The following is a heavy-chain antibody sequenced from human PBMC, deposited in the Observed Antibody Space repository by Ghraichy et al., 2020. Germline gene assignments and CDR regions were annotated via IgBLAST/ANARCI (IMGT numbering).Heavy chain of an antibody. D-gene: IGHD1-26*01. CDR3: ALNWDFDY. CDR2: IDYRGKT. V-gene: IGHV4-34*01. Sequence: QTLSLTCAVSGGSFGGYHLSWIRQPPGKGLEWIGEIDYRGKTDYNTALKSRVTISADTSRSHFSLTLRSVTAADTAIYYCALNWDFDYWGQGMLVAVSS. CDR1: GGSFGGYH. J-gene: IGHJ4*02.